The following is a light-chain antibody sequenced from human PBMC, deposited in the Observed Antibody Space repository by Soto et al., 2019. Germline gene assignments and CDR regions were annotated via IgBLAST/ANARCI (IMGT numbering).Light chain of an antibody. CDR3: QQFNSYLIT. CDR2: AAS. Sequence: DIQLTQSPSFLSASVGDRVTITCRASQGISSYLAWYQQKPGKAPKLLIYAASTLQSGVPSRFSGSGSGTEFILTISSLQPEDFATYYCQQFNSYLITFGQGTRLEIK. V-gene: IGKV1-9*01. CDR1: QGISSY. J-gene: IGKJ5*01.